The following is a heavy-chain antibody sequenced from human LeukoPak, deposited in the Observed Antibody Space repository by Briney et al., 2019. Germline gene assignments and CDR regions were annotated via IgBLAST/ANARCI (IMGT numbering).Heavy chain of an antibody. V-gene: IGHV5-51*01. CDR2: IYPGDSDT. CDR1: GYSFTSYW. D-gene: IGHD1-14*01. CDR3: VRDRNGRYAFDI. Sequence: GESLKISCKGSGYSFTSYWIGWVRQMPGKGLEWMGIIYPGDSDTRYSPSFQGQVTISADKSVSTAYLQWGSLKASDSAMYYCVRDRNGRYAFDIWGLGTRVTVSS. J-gene: IGHJ3*02.